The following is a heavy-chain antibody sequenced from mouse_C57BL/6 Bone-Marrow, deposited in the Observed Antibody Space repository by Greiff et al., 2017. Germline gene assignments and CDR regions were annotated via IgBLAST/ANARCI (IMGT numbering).Heavy chain of an antibody. Sequence: QVQLQQSGPGLVAPSQSLSITCTVSGFSLTSYGVHWVRQPPGKGLEWLGVIWAGGSTNYNSALMSRLSISKDNSKSQVFLKMNSLQTDDTAMYYCARDLYYDGSSLYYYAMDYWGQGTSVTVSS. CDR3: ARDLYYDGSSLYYYAMDY. V-gene: IGHV2-9*02. J-gene: IGHJ4*01. CDR1: GFSLTSYG. D-gene: IGHD1-1*01. CDR2: IWAGGST.